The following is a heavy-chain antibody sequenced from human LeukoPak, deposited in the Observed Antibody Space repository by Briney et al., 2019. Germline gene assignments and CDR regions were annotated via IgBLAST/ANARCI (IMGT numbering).Heavy chain of an antibody. J-gene: IGHJ4*02. V-gene: IGHV3-74*01. CDR3: ATHSSETYSRVPY. CDR2: INGDGSST. CDR1: GFTFSTYW. Sequence: GGSLRLSCAASGFTFSTYWMYWVRQAPGRGLVWVSRINGDGSSTSYADSVKGRFTISRDNAKNTLYLQMNSLGAEDTAVYYCATHSSETYSRVPYWGQGTLVTVSS. D-gene: IGHD1-26*01.